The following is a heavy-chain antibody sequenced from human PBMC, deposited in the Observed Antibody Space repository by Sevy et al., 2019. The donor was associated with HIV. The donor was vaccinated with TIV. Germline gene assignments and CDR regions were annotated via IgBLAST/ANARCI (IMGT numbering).Heavy chain of an antibody. CDR3: VRDGGCSSTSCLLYFDY. Sequence: GGSLRLSCAASVFTLSTYSMNWVRQAPGKGLEWVSSISSSSSYIYYADSVKGRFTISRDNAKNSLYLQMNSLRAEDTAVYYCVRDGGCSSTSCLLYFDYWGQGTLVTVSS. J-gene: IGHJ4*02. CDR2: ISSSSSYI. CDR1: VFTLSTYS. D-gene: IGHD2-2*01. V-gene: IGHV3-21*01.